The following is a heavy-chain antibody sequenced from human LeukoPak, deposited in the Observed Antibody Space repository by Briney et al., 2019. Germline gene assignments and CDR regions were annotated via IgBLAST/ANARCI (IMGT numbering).Heavy chain of an antibody. V-gene: IGHV3-23*01. CDR3: AEEGENYAFDI. J-gene: IGHJ3*02. Sequence: GGSLRLSCAASGVTFSSYDMSWVRQAPGKGLEWVSTISASGGSTHYADSVKGRFTISRDNSKNTLYLQMNSLRAEDTAIYYCAEEGENYAFDIWGQGTMVTVSS. D-gene: IGHD2-21*01. CDR1: GVTFSSYD. CDR2: ISASGGST.